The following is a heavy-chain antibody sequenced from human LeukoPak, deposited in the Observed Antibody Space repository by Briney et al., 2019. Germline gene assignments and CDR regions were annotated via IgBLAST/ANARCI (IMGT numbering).Heavy chain of an antibody. CDR2: INHSGST. Sequence: PSETLSLTCAVYGGSFSGYYWSWIRQPPGKGLDWIGEINHSGSTNYKPSLKSRVTISVDTSKNQFSLKLSSVTAADTAVYYCARVSDDYVWGSYRTLYNWFDPWGQGTLVTVSS. CDR1: GGSFSGYY. CDR3: ARVSDDYVWGSYRTLYNWFDP. D-gene: IGHD3-16*02. J-gene: IGHJ5*02. V-gene: IGHV4-34*01.